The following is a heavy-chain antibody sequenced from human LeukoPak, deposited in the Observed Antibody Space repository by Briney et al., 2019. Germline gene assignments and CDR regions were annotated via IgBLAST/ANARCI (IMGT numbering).Heavy chain of an antibody. CDR2: IYTSGST. Sequence: KPSETLSLTCTVSGGSISSGSYYWSWIRQPAGKGLEWIGRIYTSGSTNYNPSLKSRVTISVDRSKNQFSLKLSSVTAADTAVYYCARDSDGGGNFDYWGQGTLVTVSS. J-gene: IGHJ4*02. V-gene: IGHV4-61*02. CDR1: GGSISSGSYY. CDR3: ARDSDGGGNFDY. D-gene: IGHD2-15*01.